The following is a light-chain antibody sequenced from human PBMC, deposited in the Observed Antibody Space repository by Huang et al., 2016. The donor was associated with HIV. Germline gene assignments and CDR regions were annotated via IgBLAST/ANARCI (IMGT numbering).Light chain of an antibody. Sequence: ERVMTQSPATLSVAPGERVTLSCRASHSVSSNLAWYKQKPGQAPRLLIHGASTRATGIPARFSGSGSVTEFTLAISSLQSEDSGVYFCQQYDNWPLTFGQGTRLEIK. V-gene: IGKV3-15*01. CDR1: HSVSSN. J-gene: IGKJ5*01. CDR3: QQYDNWPLT. CDR2: GAS.